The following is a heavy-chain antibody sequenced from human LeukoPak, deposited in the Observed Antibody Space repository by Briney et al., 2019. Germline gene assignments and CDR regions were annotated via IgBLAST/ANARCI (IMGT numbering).Heavy chain of an antibody. J-gene: IGHJ4*02. CDR1: GYTFTSYG. V-gene: IGHV1-18*01. CDR3: ARERTILTGYYRLREDYFDY. D-gene: IGHD3-9*01. Sequence: GASVKVSCKASGYTFTSYGISWVRQAPGQGLEWMGWISAYNGNTNYAQKLQGRVTMTTDTSTSTAYMELRSLRSDDTAVYYCARERTILTGYYRLREDYFDYWGQGALVTVSS. CDR2: ISAYNGNT.